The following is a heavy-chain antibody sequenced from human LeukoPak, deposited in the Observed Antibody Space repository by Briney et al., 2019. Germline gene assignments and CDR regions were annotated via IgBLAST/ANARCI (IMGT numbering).Heavy chain of an antibody. CDR1: GFTFSTYS. J-gene: IGHJ6*04. D-gene: IGHD3-10*02. CDR2: ISGSGGST. Sequence: GGSLRLSCAASGFTFSTYSMNWVRQAPGKGLEWVSAISGSGGSTYYADSVKGRFTISRDNSKNTLYLQMNSLRAEDTAVYYCAELGITMIGGVWGKGTTVTISS. CDR3: AELGITMIGGV. V-gene: IGHV3-23*01.